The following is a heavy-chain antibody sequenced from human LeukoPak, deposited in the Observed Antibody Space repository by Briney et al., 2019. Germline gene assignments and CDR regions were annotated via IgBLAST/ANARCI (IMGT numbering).Heavy chain of an antibody. CDR1: GFSFSSYA. Sequence: GGSLRLSCAASGFSFSSYAMSWVRQAPGKGLEWVSTISGSGGGGSSYYADSVKGRFTISRDTSKNTLYLQMNSLRAEDTAVYYCAALHCSSTSCDSQYYQYYMDVWGKGTTVTVSS. J-gene: IGHJ6*03. CDR3: AALHCSSTSCDSQYYQYYMDV. D-gene: IGHD2-2*01. V-gene: IGHV3-23*01. CDR2: ISGSGGGGSS.